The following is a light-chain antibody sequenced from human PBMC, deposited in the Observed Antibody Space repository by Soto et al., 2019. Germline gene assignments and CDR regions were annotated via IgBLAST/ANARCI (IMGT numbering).Light chain of an antibody. Sequence: QSALTQPRSVSGSPGQSVTISCTGTSSDIGGYNYVSWFQHHPGKAPKLMIYDVSKRPSGVIDRFSGSKSSNTASLTISGLQAEDEADYYCCSYAGSYTLVFGGGTKLTAL. CDR2: DVS. CDR3: CSYAGSYTLV. CDR1: SSDIGGYNY. J-gene: IGLJ3*02. V-gene: IGLV2-11*01.